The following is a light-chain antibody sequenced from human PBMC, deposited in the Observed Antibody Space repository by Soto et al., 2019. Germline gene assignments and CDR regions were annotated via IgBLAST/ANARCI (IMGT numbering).Light chain of an antibody. J-gene: IGKJ4*01. CDR2: AAS. CDR1: QGISSW. V-gene: IGKV1D-12*01. Sequence: DIQMTQSPSSVSASVGDRVTITCRASQGISSWLAWYQQKPGRAPKLLIYAASNLQSGVPARFSGSGSGTEFTLPISSLHPEDFATYCCQQANIFSPTFGGGTKVEIK. CDR3: QQANIFSPT.